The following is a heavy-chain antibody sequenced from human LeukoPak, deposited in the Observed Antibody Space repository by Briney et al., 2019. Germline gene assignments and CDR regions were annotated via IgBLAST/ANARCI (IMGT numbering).Heavy chain of an antibody. CDR1: GGSISSYY. CDR2: IYYSGST. V-gene: IGHV4-59*01. J-gene: IGHJ6*02. D-gene: IGHD5-12*01. CDR3: ARWNIVATPYYYYYGMDV. Sequence: PSETLSLTCTVSGGSISSYYWSWIRQPPGKGLEWIGYIYYSGSTNYNPSLKSRVTISVDTSKNQFSLKLSSVTAADTAVYYCARWNIVATPYYYYYGMDVWGQGTTVTVSS.